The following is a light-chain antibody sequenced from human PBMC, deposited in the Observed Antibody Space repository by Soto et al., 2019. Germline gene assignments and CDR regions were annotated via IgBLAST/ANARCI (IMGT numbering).Light chain of an antibody. CDR2: GAS. Sequence: EIVLTQSPGTLSLSPGERATLSCRASQSVSSSYLAWYQQKPGQAPRLLIYGASSRATGIPDRFSGSGSGTDFTLTISRLEPEDCAVYYCQQYGSSPKTFGQGTKLEIK. V-gene: IGKV3-20*01. J-gene: IGKJ2*01. CDR3: QQYGSSPKT. CDR1: QSVSSSY.